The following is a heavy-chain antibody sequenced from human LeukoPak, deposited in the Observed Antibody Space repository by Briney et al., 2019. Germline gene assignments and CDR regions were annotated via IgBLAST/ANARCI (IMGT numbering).Heavy chain of an antibody. Sequence: GASVKVSCKTSGYTFTGYYMHWVRQAPGQGLEWMGWINPNSGGTNYAQKFQGRVTMTRDTSISTAYMELSRLRSDDTAVYYCARVTVRYGNYYGMDVWGQGTTVTVSS. CDR2: INPNSGGT. V-gene: IGHV1-2*02. CDR3: ARVTVRYGNYYGMDV. D-gene: IGHD5-18*01. CDR1: GYTFTGYY. J-gene: IGHJ6*02.